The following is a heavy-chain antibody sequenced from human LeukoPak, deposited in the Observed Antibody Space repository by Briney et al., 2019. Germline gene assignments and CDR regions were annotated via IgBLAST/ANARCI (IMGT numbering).Heavy chain of an antibody. CDR3: ARAGLVTVAFDY. Sequence: PSETLSLTCAVSGGSISSSNWWSWVLQPAGKGLEWIGEIYHSGSTNYNPSLKSRVTISVDKSKNQFSLKLSSVTAADTAVYYCARAGLVTVAFDYWGQGSLLTVSS. J-gene: IGHJ4*02. V-gene: IGHV4-4*02. D-gene: IGHD2-21*02. CDR2: IYHSGST. CDR1: GGSISSSNW.